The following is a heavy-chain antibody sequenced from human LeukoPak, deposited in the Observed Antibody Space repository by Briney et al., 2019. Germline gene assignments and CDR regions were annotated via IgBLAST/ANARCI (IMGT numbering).Heavy chain of an antibody. V-gene: IGHV3-30*02. J-gene: IGHJ4*02. CDR3: AREVYYGSGSYYYYFDY. CDR1: GFTFSSYG. CDR2: IRYDGSNK. Sequence: GGSLRLSCAASGFTFSSYGMHWVRQAPGKGLEWVAFIRYDGSNKYYADSVKGRFTISRDNSKNTLYLQMNSLRAEDTAVYYCAREVYYGSGSYYYYFDYWGQGTLVTVSS. D-gene: IGHD3-10*01.